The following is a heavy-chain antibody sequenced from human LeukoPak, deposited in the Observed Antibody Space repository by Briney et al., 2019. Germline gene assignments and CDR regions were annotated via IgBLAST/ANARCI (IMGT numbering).Heavy chain of an antibody. J-gene: IGHJ4*02. D-gene: IGHD3-10*02. V-gene: IGHV1-2*02. CDR1: GYTFTGYY. Sequence: RASVKVSRKASGYTFTGYYMHWVRQAPGQGLEWMGWINPNSGGTNYAQKFQGRVTMTRDTSISTAYMELSRLRSDDTAVYYCARMFGGNSGYWGQGTLVTVSS. CDR2: INPNSGGT. CDR3: ARMFGGNSGY.